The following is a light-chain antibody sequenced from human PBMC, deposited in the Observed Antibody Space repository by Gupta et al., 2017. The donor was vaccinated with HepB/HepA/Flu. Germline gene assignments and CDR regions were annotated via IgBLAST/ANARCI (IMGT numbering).Light chain of an antibody. J-gene: IGKJ1*01. Sequence: DIQMNKTPSSLSASVGDRVTITCRASQSISSYLNWYQQKPGKAPKLLIYAASSLQSGVPSRFSGSGSGTDFTLTISSLQPEDFATYYCQQCYSTPRTFGQGTKVEIK. CDR2: AAS. V-gene: IGKV1-39*01. CDR1: QSISSY. CDR3: QQCYSTPRT.